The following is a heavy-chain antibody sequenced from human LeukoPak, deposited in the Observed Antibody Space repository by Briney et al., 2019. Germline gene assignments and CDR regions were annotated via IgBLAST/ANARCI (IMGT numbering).Heavy chain of an antibody. CDR3: ARDNYYDSSVDY. Sequence: SETLSLTCTVSGGSISSGGYYWSWIRQHPGKGLEWIGYIYYSGSTYYNPSLKSRVTISVDTSKNQFSLKLSSVTAADTAVYYCARDNYYDSSVDYWGQGTLVIVSS. J-gene: IGHJ4*02. V-gene: IGHV4-31*03. CDR1: GGSISSGGYY. D-gene: IGHD3-22*01. CDR2: IYYSGST.